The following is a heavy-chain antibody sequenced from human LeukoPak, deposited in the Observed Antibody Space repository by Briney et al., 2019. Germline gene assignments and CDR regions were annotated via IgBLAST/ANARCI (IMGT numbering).Heavy chain of an antibody. D-gene: IGHD2-2*01. CDR3: ARGPGYCGSTSCPYYFDS. CDR2: MNPHSGNT. J-gene: IGHJ4*02. V-gene: IGHV1-8*03. CDR1: GGTFSSYA. Sequence: ASVKVSCKASGGTFSSYAINWVRQATGQGLEWMGWMNPHSGNTGYAQKFQGRVTITKNTSMSTAYMELSSLTSDDTAVYYCARGPGYCGSTSCPYYFDSWGQGTLVTVSS.